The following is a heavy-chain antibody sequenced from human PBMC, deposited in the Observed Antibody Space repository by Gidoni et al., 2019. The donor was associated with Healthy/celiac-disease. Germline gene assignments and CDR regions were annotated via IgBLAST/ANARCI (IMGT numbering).Heavy chain of an antibody. CDR2: IYYSGST. CDR3: ASRQVGGLVGATIPYYYGMDV. D-gene: IGHD1-26*01. J-gene: IGHJ6*02. V-gene: IGHV4-39*01. Sequence: GWIRQPPGKGLEWIGSIYYSGSTYYKPSLKSRVTISVDTSKNQFSLKLSSVTAADTAVYYCASRQVGGLVGATIPYYYGMDVWGQGTTVTVS.